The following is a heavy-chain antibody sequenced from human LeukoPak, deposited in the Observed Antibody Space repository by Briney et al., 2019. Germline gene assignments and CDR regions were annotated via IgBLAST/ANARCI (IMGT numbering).Heavy chain of an antibody. Sequence: SETLSLTCAVYGGSFSGYYWSWIRQPPGKGLEWIGEINHSGSTNYNPSLKSRVTVSLDTSTSQVSLRLTSVTAADTAVYYCARHPFATPFDHWGRGILVTVSS. V-gene: IGHV4-34*01. CDR1: GGSFSGYY. D-gene: IGHD2-15*01. CDR3: ARHPFATPFDH. CDR2: INHSGST. J-gene: IGHJ4*02.